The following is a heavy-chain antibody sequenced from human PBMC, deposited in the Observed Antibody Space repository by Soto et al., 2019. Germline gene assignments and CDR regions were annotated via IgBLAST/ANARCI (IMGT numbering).Heavy chain of an antibody. CDR1: GFTFDDYA. J-gene: IGHJ6*03. Sequence: EVQLVESGGGLVQPGRSLRLSCAASGFTFDDYAMHWVRQAPGKGLEWVSNISWNSGSIGYADSVKGRFTISRDNAKNSLYLQMNSLKPEDTALYYCAKASFGSGRGYYYMDVWGKGTTVTVSS. D-gene: IGHD3-10*01. CDR3: AKASFGSGRGYYYMDV. V-gene: IGHV3-9*01. CDR2: ISWNSGSI.